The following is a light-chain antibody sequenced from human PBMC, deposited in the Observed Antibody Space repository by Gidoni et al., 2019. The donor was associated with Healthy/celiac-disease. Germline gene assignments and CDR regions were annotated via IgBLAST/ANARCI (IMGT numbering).Light chain of an antibody. V-gene: IGLV2-23*01. Sequence: QSAPTQPATVSGSPGQSTTLSCTATSSDVGSYNLVSWYQQHPGKAPKLMIYEGSKRPSGVSNRFSGSKSGNTASLTISGLQAEDEADYYCCSYAGSSTWVFGGGTKLTVL. CDR2: EGS. CDR1: SSDVGSYNL. CDR3: CSYAGSSTWV. J-gene: IGLJ3*02.